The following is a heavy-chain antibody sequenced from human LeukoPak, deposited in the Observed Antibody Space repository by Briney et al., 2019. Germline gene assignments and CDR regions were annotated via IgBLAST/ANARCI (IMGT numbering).Heavy chain of an antibody. J-gene: IGHJ3*02. CDR3: ASNWNYDAFDI. D-gene: IGHD1-7*01. CDR2: IYSGGST. Sequence: GGSLRLSCAASGFTVGSNYMSWVRQAPGKGLEWVAVIYSGGSTYYAGSVKGRFTISRANSTTTLYLQIHSLKAAATAVYYCASNWNYDAFDIWGQGTMVTVSS. V-gene: IGHV3-53*01. CDR1: GFTVGSNY.